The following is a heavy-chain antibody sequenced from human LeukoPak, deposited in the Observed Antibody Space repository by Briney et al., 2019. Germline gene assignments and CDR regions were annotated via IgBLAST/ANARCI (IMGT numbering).Heavy chain of an antibody. V-gene: IGHV3-74*01. D-gene: IGHD6-13*01. CDR2: VKGDGSFT. CDR3: ARDDESSGYSSSWYGKYYYMDV. J-gene: IGHJ6*03. Sequence: PGGSLRLSCAASGFTFSSYWMHWVRQAPGKGLVWVSRVKGDGSFTNYADSVYGRFTISRDNAKNTLYLHMHSLRAEDTAVYYCARDDESSGYSSSWYGKYYYMDVWGKGTTVTVSS. CDR1: GFTFSSYW.